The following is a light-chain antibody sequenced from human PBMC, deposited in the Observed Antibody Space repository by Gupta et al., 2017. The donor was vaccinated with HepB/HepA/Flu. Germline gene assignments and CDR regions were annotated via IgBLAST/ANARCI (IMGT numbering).Light chain of an antibody. V-gene: IGKV3-15*01. CDR3: QQDNDWALLT. CDR2: DAS. CDR1: QSVSSN. Sequence: EIVMTQSPATLSVSPGERSTLSCRASQSVSSNLAWYQQKPGQSPTLLIYDASTRDTGIPARFSGSGFGKEFTLTISSRQSEDFAVYFCQQDNDWALLTFGGGTKVDI. J-gene: IGKJ4*01.